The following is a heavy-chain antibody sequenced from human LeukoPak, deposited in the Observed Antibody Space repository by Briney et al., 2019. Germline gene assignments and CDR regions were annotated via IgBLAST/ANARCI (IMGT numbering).Heavy chain of an antibody. D-gene: IGHD3-10*01. Sequence: SETLSLTCTVSGYSISSGYYWGWIRQPPGKGLEWIGEINHSGSTNYNPSLKSRVTISVDTSKNQFSLKLSSVTAADTAVYYCARLPFGTMVRGAYRNWFDPWGQGTLVTVSS. CDR2: INHSGST. J-gene: IGHJ5*02. CDR1: GYSISSGYY. CDR3: ARLPFGTMVRGAYRNWFDP. V-gene: IGHV4-38-2*02.